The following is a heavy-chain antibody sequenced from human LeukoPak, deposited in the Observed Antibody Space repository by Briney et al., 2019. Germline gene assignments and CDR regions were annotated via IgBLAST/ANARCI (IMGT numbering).Heavy chain of an antibody. J-gene: IGHJ4*02. Sequence: PGGSLRLSCAASGFTFSSYAMHWVRQAPGKGLEWVAVISYDGSNKYYADSVKGRFTISRDNSKNTLYLQMNSLRAEDTAVYYCARDLRLVVAGTHHGFDYWGQGTLVTVSS. CDR3: ARDLRLVVAGTHHGFDY. CDR1: GFTFSSYA. V-gene: IGHV3-30*04. CDR2: ISYDGSNK. D-gene: IGHD6-19*01.